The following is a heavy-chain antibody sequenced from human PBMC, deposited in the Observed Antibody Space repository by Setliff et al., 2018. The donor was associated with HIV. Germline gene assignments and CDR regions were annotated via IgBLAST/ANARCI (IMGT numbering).Heavy chain of an antibody. Sequence: GASVKVSCKPSGYIFSNYYLHWVRQGPGQGLEWMGLINPSGAGTSYAQKFEGRVTMTRDTSTDTVYMELSSLRSEDTAVYYCARGRYYREISDSLFDFWGQGMLVTVSS. CDR1: GYIFSNYY. D-gene: IGHD3-16*01. J-gene: IGHJ4*02. CDR2: INPSGAGT. CDR3: ARGRYYREISDSLFDF. V-gene: IGHV1-46*01.